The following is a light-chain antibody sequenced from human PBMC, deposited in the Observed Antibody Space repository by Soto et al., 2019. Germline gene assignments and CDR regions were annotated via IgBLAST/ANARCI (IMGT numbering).Light chain of an antibody. CDR1: NVGGKS. J-gene: IGLJ1*01. CDR3: QVCDTITDQYI. Sequence: SYELTQPPSVSVAPGQTARITCGGDNVGGKSVQWYQQKPGQAPVLVLYDARDRPSWIPERFSGSNSGNTATLIISSVEAGDEAEFYCQVCDTITDQYIFGSGTKVTVL. V-gene: IGLV3-21*02. CDR2: DAR.